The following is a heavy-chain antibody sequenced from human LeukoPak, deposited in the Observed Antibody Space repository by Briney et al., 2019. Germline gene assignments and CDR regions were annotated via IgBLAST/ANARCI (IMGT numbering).Heavy chain of an antibody. D-gene: IGHD6-19*01. Sequence: GASVKVSCKVSGYTLTELSMHWVRQAPGKGLEWMGGFDPEDGETIHAQKFQGRVTMTEDTSTDTAYMELSSLRSEDTAVYYCATAHSSGWSNWFDPWGQGTLVTVSS. V-gene: IGHV1-24*01. CDR1: GYTLTELS. J-gene: IGHJ5*02. CDR2: FDPEDGET. CDR3: ATAHSSGWSNWFDP.